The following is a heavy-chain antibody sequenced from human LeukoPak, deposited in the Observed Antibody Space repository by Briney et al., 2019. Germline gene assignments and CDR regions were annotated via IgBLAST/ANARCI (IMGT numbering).Heavy chain of an antibody. CDR1: GGTFSSYA. CDR2: IIPIFGTA. V-gene: IGHV1-69*05. Sequence: SVKVSCKASGGTFSSYAISWVRQAPGQGLEWMGGIIPIFGTANYAQKFQGRVTITTDESTSTAYMELSSLRSEDTAVYYCARSPITMVVVVNYYFDYWGQGTLVTVSS. J-gene: IGHJ4*02. D-gene: IGHD3-22*01. CDR3: ARSPITMVVVVNYYFDY.